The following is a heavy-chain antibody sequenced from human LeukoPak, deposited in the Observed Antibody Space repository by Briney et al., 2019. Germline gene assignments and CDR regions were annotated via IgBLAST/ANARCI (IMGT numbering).Heavy chain of an antibody. V-gene: IGHV3-21*04. D-gene: IGHD4/OR15-4a*01. CDR1: GFTFSSYS. CDR3: ARRAGAYSHPYDY. CDR2: ISSSSSYI. J-gene: IGHJ4*02. Sequence: GGSLRLSCAASGFTFSSYSMTWVRQAPGKGLEWVSSISSSSSYIYYADSVKGRFTISRDNAKNSLYVQMNSLRAEDTAVYYCARRAGAYSHPYDYRGQGTLVTVSS.